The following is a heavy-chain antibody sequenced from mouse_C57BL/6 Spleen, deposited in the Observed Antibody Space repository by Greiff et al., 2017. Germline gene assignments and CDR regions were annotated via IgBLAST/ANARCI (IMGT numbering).Heavy chain of an antibody. CDR3: ARGEGCCGSDFDY. V-gene: IGHV1-52*01. CDR1: GYTFTSYW. D-gene: IGHD1-1*02. J-gene: IGHJ2*01. Sequence: QVQLQQPGAELVRPGSSVTLSCKASGYTFTSYWMHWVKQRPIQGLEWIGNIDPSDSETHYNQKFKDKATLTVDKSSSTAYMQLSSLTSEDSAVDYCARGEGCCGSDFDYWGQGTTLTVSS. CDR2: IDPSDSET.